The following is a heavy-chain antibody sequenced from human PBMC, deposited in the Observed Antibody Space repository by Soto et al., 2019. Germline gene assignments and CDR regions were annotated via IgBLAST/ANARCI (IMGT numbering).Heavy chain of an antibody. V-gene: IGHV3-30*18. J-gene: IGHJ6*02. Sequence: QVQLVESGGGVVQPGRSLRLSCAASGFTFSSYGMHWVRQAPGKGLEWVAVISYDGGNKYYADSVKGRFTISRDNSKNTLYLQRNSLRAEDTAVYYCAKDLVVVAGDYYYGMDVWGQGTTVTVSS. CDR3: AKDLVVVAGDYYYGMDV. D-gene: IGHD2-15*01. CDR1: GFTFSSYG. CDR2: ISYDGGNK.